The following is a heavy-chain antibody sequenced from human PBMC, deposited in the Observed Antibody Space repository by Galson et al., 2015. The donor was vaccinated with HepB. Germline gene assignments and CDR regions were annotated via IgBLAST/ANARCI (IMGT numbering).Heavy chain of an antibody. J-gene: IGHJ4*02. CDR3: ARGSPGRMWVRGVHPDFAY. V-gene: IGHV3-66*01. CDR2: IYSGGST. CDR1: GFTVSSNY. D-gene: IGHD3-10*01. Sequence: SLRLSCAASGFTVSSNYMSWVRQAPGKGLEWVSVIYSGGSTYYADSVKGRFTISRDNSKNTPYLQMNSLRAEDTAVYYCARGSPGRMWVRGVHPDFAYWGQGTLVTVSS.